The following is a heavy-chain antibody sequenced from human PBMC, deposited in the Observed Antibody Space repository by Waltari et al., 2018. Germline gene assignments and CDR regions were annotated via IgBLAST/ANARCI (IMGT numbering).Heavy chain of an antibody. CDR2: IYHSGST. Sequence: QVQLQESGPGLVKPSETLSLSCAISGYYISSGYYCGWLRQPPGKGLEWIGSIYHSGSTYYNPSLKSRVTISVDTAKNQFSLKLSSVTSADTAVYYCARLPYSGFDYYFDYWGQGTLVTVSS. V-gene: IGHV4-38-2*01. CDR1: GYYISSGYY. D-gene: IGHD5-12*01. CDR3: ARLPYSGFDYYFDY. J-gene: IGHJ4*02.